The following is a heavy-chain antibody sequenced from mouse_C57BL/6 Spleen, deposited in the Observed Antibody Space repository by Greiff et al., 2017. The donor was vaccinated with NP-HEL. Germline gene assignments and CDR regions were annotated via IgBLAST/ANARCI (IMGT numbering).Heavy chain of an antibody. D-gene: IGHD3-2*02. CDR3: ARRTRCLQTAQEAWFAY. J-gene: IGHJ3*01. CDR2: LWWDDDK. Sequence: ESGPGILQPSQTLSLTCSFSGFSLSTFGMGVGWIRQPSGKGLECLAHLWWDDDKYYNPALKRRLPIAKDTSKNQVCLNIANVDRADTATYDGARRTRCLQTAQEAWFAYWGQGTLVTVSA. CDR1: GFSLSTFGMG. V-gene: IGHV8-8*01.